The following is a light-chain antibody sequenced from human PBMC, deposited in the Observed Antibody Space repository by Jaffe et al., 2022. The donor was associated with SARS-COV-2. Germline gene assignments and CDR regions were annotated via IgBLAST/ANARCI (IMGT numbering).Light chain of an antibody. V-gene: IGKV1-5*03. CDR3: QQYNSYSRLT. J-gene: IGKJ4*01. CDR1: QSISSW. CDR2: KAS. Sequence: DIQMTQSPSTLSASVGDRVTITCRASQSISSWLAWYQHKPGKAPKLLIYKASSLESGVPSRFSGSGSGTEFALTISSLQPDDFATYYCQQYNSYSRLTFGGGTKVEIK.